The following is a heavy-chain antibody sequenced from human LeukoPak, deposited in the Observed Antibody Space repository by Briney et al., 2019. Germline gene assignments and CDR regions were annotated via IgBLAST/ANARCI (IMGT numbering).Heavy chain of an antibody. V-gene: IGHV1-69*05. CDR2: IIPIFDTA. J-gene: IGHJ6*03. CDR3: ARDSALIVGASPYYYYYYMDV. Sequence: ASVKVSXKASGGTFSSYAISWVRQAPGQGLEWMGRIIPIFDTANYPQKFQGRVTITTDESTSTAYMELSSLRSEDTAVYYCARDSALIVGASPYYYYYYMDVWGKGTTVTVSS. CDR1: GGTFSSYA. D-gene: IGHD1-26*01.